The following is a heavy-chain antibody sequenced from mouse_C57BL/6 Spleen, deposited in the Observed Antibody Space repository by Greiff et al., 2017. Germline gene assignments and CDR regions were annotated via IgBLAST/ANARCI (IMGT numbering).Heavy chain of an antibody. J-gene: IGHJ2*01. CDR1: GFTIKNTY. CDR3: AAAGARNY. Sequence: VQLQQSVAELVRPGASVKLSCTASGFTIKNTYMNWVKQRPEQGLEWIGRIDPANGNTKYAPQFPGKATMTADTSSNTAYLQLSSLTSEDTAIDYCAAAGARNYWGQGTTLTVSS. CDR2: IDPANGNT. V-gene: IGHV14-3*01.